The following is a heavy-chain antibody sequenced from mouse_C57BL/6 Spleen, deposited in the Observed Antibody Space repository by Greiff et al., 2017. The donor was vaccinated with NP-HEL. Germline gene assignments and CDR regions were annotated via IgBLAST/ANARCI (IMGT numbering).Heavy chain of an antibody. CDR3: ARRGRNWEFAY. D-gene: IGHD4-1*01. Sequence: EVQLQQSGPELVKPGASVKIPCKASGYTFTDYNMDWVKQSHGKSLEWIGDINPNNGGTIYNQKFKGKATLTVDKSSSTAYMELRSLTSEDTAVYYCARRGRNWEFAYWGQGTLVTVSA. CDR1: GYTFTDYN. CDR2: INPNNGGT. J-gene: IGHJ3*01. V-gene: IGHV1-18*01.